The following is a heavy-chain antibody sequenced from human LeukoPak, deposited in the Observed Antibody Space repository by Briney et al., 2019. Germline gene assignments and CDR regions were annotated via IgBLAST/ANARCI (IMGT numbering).Heavy chain of an antibody. J-gene: IGHJ6*03. V-gene: IGHV4-4*07. CDR3: ARETQDYYYMDV. Sequence: SETLSLTCSVSGGSISRYYWSWIRQAAGKGLEWIGRMYISGSTNHNPSLKSRVTMSVDTSKNQFSLKVSPVTAADTAIYYCARETQDYYYMDVWGKGTTVTVSS. CDR1: GGSISRYY. CDR2: MYISGST.